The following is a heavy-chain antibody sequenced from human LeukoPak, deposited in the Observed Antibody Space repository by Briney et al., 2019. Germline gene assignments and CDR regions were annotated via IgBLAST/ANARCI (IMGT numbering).Heavy chain of an antibody. D-gene: IGHD2-21*02. Sequence: GGSLRLSCAASGFTFSSYAMSWVRQAPGKGLEWVSSISSSGYNTYYADSVKGRFTISRDNSKNTLYLQMSSLRAENMAVYYCAKRDRPCSGDCSAPYYFDYWGQGTLVTVSS. V-gene: IGHV3-23*01. CDR1: GFTFSSYA. CDR3: AKRDRPCSGDCSAPYYFDY. CDR2: ISSSGYNT. J-gene: IGHJ4*02.